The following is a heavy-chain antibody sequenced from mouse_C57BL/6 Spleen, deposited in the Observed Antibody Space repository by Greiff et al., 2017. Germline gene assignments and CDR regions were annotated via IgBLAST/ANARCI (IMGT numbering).Heavy chain of an antibody. V-gene: IGHV3-6*01. CDR3: ARDQTFDY. J-gene: IGHJ2*01. CDR1: GYSITSGYY. Sequence: DVKLQESGPGLVKPSQSLSLTCSVTGYSITSGYYWNWIRQFPGNKLEWMGYISYDGSNNYNPSLKNRISIPRDTSKNQFFLKLNSVTTEDTATYYCARDQTFDYWGQGTTLTVSS. CDR2: ISYDGSN.